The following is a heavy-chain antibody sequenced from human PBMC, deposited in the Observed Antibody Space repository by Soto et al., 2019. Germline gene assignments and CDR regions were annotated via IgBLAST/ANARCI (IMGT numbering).Heavy chain of an antibody. CDR2: ISAYNGNT. CDR3: ARDLPVIYSGYDPVVAAPSAFDY. D-gene: IGHD5-12*01. V-gene: IGHV1-18*01. Sequence: QVQLVQSGAEVKKPGASVKVSCKASGYTFTSYGISWVRQAPGQGLEWMGWISAYNGNTNYAQKLQGRVTMTKETSTSTAYMEMWSLRSDETAVYYCARDLPVIYSGYDPVVAAPSAFDYWGQGTLVTVSS. J-gene: IGHJ4*02. CDR1: GYTFTSYG.